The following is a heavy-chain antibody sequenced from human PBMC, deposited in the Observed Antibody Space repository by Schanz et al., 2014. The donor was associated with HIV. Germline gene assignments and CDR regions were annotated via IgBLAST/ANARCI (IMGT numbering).Heavy chain of an antibody. CDR3: AAGITHPGAFEI. CDR1: GFTFSTYG. Sequence: QVQLVESGGGVVQPGRSLRLSCAASGFTFSTYGMHWVRQAPGKGLEWVAFISYDGSNKYYADSVKGRFTISRDNSKNTLYLQMNSLRAEDTAVYYCAAGITHPGAFEIWGQGTMVTVSS. J-gene: IGHJ3*02. V-gene: IGHV3-30*03. D-gene: IGHD3-16*01. CDR2: ISYDGSNK.